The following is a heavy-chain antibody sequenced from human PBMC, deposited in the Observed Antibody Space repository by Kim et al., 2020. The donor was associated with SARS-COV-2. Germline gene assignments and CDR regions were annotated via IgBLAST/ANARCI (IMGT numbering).Heavy chain of an antibody. CDR1: GFTFSSCA. Sequence: GGSLRLSCAASGFTFSSCAIHWVRQAPGKGLEWVAVISYDGSNKNYADSVKGRFTISRDNSKNTLYLQMNSLRAEDTALYYCARDRWSRLRVLTYSYF. CDR3: ARDRWSRLRVLTYSYF. J-gene: IGHJ4*01. CDR2: ISYDGSNK. D-gene: IGHD2-15*01. V-gene: IGHV3-30-3*01.